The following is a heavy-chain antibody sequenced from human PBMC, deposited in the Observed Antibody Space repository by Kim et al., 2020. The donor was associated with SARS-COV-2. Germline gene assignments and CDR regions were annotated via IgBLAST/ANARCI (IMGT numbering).Heavy chain of an antibody. CDR1: GFSLSTNGMC. CDR3: ARSSRGFGGVIVPPFDH. J-gene: IGHJ4*02. D-gene: IGHD3-16*02. Sequence: SGPTLVNPTQTLTLTCTFSGFSLSTNGMCVDWIRQPPGKALEWLARIDWDDDKYYITSLKTRLTISKDTAKNQVVLTITNMDPVDTATYYCARSSRGFGGVIVPPFDHWGQGTLVTVAS. CDR2: IDWDDDK. V-gene: IGHV2-70*11.